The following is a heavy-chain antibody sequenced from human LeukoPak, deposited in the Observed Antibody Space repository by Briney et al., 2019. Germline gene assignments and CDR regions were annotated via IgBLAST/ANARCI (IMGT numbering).Heavy chain of an antibody. J-gene: IGHJ4*02. D-gene: IGHD3-10*01. CDR3: ARDRGVRGLLTLTLDY. V-gene: IGHV1-3*03. Sequence: ASVKVSCKASGYTSSSSVIHWVRQAPGQRLEWMGWINTGNGNTRYSQEFQGRVTITRDTSASTAYMELSSLRSDDMVVYYCARDRGVRGLLTLTLDYWGQGTLVTVSS. CDR1: GYTSSSSV. CDR2: INTGNGNT.